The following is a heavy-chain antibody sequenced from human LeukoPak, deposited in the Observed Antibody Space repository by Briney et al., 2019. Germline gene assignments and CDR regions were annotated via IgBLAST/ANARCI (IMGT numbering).Heavy chain of an antibody. CDR2: INGSGETT. V-gene: IGHV3-23*01. Sequence: GGSLRLSCAASGFIFRNYAMSWVRQAPGKGLEWVSAINGSGETTYYADSVKGRFTISRDNYKNPLYVEMNTLRAEDTAVYYCAKWGDYDILTGYYVSDFWGQGPLVTVSS. J-gene: IGHJ4*02. CDR1: GFIFRNYA. D-gene: IGHD3-9*01. CDR3: AKWGDYDILTGYYVSDF.